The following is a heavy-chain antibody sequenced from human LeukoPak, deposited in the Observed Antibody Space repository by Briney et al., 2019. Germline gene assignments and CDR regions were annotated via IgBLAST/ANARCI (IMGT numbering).Heavy chain of an antibody. CDR2: IKQDGSEK. D-gene: IGHD1-26*01. V-gene: IGHV3-7*01. CDR3: ASLQWELLRGSTRPFDY. Sequence: PGGSLRLSCAASGFTFSSYWMSWVRQAPGKGLEWVANIKQDGSEKYYVDSVKGRFTISRDNAKNSLYLQMNSLRAEDTAVYYCASLQWELLRGSTRPFDYWGQGTLVTVSS. J-gene: IGHJ4*02. CDR1: GFTFSSYW.